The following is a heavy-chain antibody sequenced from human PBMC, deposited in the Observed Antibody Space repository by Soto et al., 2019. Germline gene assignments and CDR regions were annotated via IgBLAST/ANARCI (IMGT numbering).Heavy chain of an antibody. CDR2: ISYDGSNK. CDR3: AKDRVPWGEGDSAGYFDY. CDR1: GFTFSSYG. D-gene: IGHD2-21*02. V-gene: IGHV3-30*18. Sequence: QVQLVESGGGVVQPGRSLRLSCAASGFTFSSYGMHWVRQAPGKGLEWVAVISYDGSNKYYADSVKGRFTISRDNSKNTLYLKMNSRRAEDTAVYYCAKDRVPWGEGDSAGYFDYWGQGTLVTVSS. J-gene: IGHJ4*02.